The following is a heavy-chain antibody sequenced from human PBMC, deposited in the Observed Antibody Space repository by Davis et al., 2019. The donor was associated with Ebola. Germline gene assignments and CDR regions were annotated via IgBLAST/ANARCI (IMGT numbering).Heavy chain of an antibody. CDR1: GFSINDGYY. V-gene: IGHV4-38-2*02. CDR3: ARAPRDDEAFDI. J-gene: IGHJ3*02. Sequence: MPSETLSLTCSVSGFSINDGYYWGWIRQPPGKGLEWIGCIYHSGTTNYNPSLKSRLTISVDKSKNQFSLKLTSVTAADTAMYYCARAPRDDEAFDIWGQGTMVTVSS. CDR2: IYHSGTT. D-gene: IGHD2-21*02.